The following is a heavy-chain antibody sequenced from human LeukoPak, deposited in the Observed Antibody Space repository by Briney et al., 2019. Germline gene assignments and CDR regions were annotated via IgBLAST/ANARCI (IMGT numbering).Heavy chain of an antibody. V-gene: IGHV1-8*01. CDR1: GYTFTSYD. J-gene: IGHJ6*03. Sequence: ASVKVSCKASGYTFTSYDINWVRQATGQGLEWMGWMNPNSGNTGYAQKFQGRVTMTRNTSISTAYMELSSLRAEDMAVYYCARARLVVTGMDVWGKGTTVTVSS. CDR2: MNPNSGNT. CDR3: ARARLVVTGMDV. D-gene: IGHD3-22*01.